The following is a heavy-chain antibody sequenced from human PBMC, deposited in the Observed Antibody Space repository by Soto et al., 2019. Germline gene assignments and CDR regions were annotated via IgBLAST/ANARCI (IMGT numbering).Heavy chain of an antibody. CDR1: GYTFTSYY. CDR2: INPSGGST. D-gene: IGHD3-3*01. J-gene: IGHJ5*02. V-gene: IGHV1-46*01. Sequence: EASVKVSCKASGYTFTSYYMHWVRQAPGQGLEWMGIINPSGGSTCYAQKFQGRVTMTRDTYTSTVYMELSSLRFEFTAVYYCARDRPIFGVVSFNWFDPWGHGTLVTVSS. CDR3: ARDRPIFGVVSFNWFDP.